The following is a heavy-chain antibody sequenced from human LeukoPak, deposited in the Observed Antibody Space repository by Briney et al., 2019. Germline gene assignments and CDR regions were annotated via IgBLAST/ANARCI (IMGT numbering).Heavy chain of an antibody. CDR2: ISGSGGST. V-gene: IGHV3-23*01. CDR3: AKGRVGASDPFDY. J-gene: IGHJ4*02. D-gene: IGHD1-26*01. Sequence: GGSLRLSCAASGFTFSSYAMSWVRQAPGKGLEWGSAISGSGGSTYYADSVKGRFTISRDNSKNTLYLQMNSLRAEDTAVYYCAKGRVGASDPFDYWGQGTLVTVSS. CDR1: GFTFSSYA.